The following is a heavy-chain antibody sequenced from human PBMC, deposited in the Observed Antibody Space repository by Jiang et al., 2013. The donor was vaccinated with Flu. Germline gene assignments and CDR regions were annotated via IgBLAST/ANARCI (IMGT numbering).Heavy chain of an antibody. D-gene: IGHD5-12*01. V-gene: IGHV1-69*04. CDR1: GGTFSSYA. Sequence: GAEVKKPGSSVKVSCKASGGTFSSYAISWVRQAPGQGLEWMGRIIPILGIANYAQKFQGRVTITADKSTSTAYMELSSLRSEDTVVYYCAREPRGSGYNYWGQGTLVTVSS. CDR3: AREPRGSGYNY. J-gene: IGHJ4*02. CDR2: IIPILGIA.